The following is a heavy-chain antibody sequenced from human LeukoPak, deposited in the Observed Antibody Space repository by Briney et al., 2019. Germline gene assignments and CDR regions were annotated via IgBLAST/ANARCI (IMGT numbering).Heavy chain of an antibody. CDR1: GFTFSSYA. Sequence: GGSLRLSCAASGFTFSSYAMSWVRQAPGKGLEWVSAISGSGGSTYYADSVKGRFAISRDNSKNTLYLQTNSLRAEDTAVYYCAKDRVIFTPLYYFDYWGQGTLVTVSS. CDR3: AKDRVIFTPLYYFDY. V-gene: IGHV3-23*01. D-gene: IGHD3-10*01. CDR2: ISGSGGST. J-gene: IGHJ4*02.